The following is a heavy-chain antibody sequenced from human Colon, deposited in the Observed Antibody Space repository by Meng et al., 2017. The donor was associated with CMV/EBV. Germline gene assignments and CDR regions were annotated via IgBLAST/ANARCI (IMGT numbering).Heavy chain of an antibody. D-gene: IGHD6-19*01. Sequence: KSSGYTFASYSISWVRQAPGQGLEWMGWVSTNNGNTKYAENFQGRVSMTTDTATRTAYLELKSLTSDDTAVYYCARDRASAWYNWFDPWGQGTLVTVSS. J-gene: IGHJ5*02. V-gene: IGHV1-18*04. CDR1: GYTFASYS. CDR3: ARDRASAWYNWFDP. CDR2: VSTNNGNT.